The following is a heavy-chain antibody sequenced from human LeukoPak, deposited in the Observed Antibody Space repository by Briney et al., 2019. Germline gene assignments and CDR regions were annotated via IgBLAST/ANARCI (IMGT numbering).Heavy chain of an antibody. V-gene: IGHV4-59*08. CDR2: IYYSGST. D-gene: IGHD4-17*01. CDR1: GGSISSYY. Sequence: PSETLSLTRTVSGGSISSYYWSWIRQPPGKGLEWIGYIYYSGSTNYNPSLKSRVTISVDTSKNQFSLKLSSVTAADTAVYYCARHDAHGDYAMSDYWGQGTLVTVSS. CDR3: ARHDAHGDYAMSDY. J-gene: IGHJ4*02.